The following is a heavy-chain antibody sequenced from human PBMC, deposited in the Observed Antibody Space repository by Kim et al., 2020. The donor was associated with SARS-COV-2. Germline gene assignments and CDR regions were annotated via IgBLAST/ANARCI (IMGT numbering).Heavy chain of an antibody. Sequence: GGSLRLSCAASGFTFSNYNMHWVRQAPGKGLEWVSYIRGTSTTMYYADSVKGRFTITRDNAKNSLYLQMNSLRDEDTAVYYCARDNERGGSPCDNWGQGALVTVSS. CDR3: ARDNERGGSPCDN. CDR2: IRGTSTTM. CDR1: GFTFSNYN. D-gene: IGHD2-15*01. J-gene: IGHJ4*02. V-gene: IGHV3-48*02.